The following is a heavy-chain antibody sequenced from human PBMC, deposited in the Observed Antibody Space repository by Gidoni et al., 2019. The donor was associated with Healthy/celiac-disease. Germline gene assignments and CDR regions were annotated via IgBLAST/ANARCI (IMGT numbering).Heavy chain of an antibody. Sequence: QVQLVQSGAEVKKPGASVKVSCNASGYTFTGYYMHCVRQAPGQGLEWMGWINPNSGGTNYAQKFQGRVTMTRDTSISTAYMELSRLRSDDTAVYYFARARILEMATIDYWGQGTLVTVSS. D-gene: IGHD5-12*01. CDR2: INPNSGGT. CDR1: GYTFTGYY. CDR3: ARARILEMATIDY. V-gene: IGHV1-2*02. J-gene: IGHJ4*02.